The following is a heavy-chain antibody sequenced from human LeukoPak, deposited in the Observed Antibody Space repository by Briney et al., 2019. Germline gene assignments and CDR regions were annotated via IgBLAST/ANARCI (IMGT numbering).Heavy chain of an antibody. V-gene: IGHV5-51*01. CDR2: IYPGDSDT. CDR3: ALGEYSDGYYNY. CDR1: GYSFTSYW. Sequence: GESLKISCKGSGYSFTSYWIAWVRQMPGKGLEWMGIIYPGDSDTRYGPSFLGQVTISVDKSISTAFLQLSSLKASDTAMYYCALGEYSDGYYNYWGQGTLVTVSS. D-gene: IGHD3-3*01. J-gene: IGHJ4*02.